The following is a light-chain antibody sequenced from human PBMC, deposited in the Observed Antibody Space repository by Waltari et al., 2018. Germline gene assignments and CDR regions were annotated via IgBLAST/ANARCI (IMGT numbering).Light chain of an antibody. V-gene: IGKV3-15*01. CDR3: QQYNEWPPLT. CDR2: GAS. J-gene: IGKJ4*01. Sequence: EIVMTQSPASLSVSPGERATLSCRASQSISRHFAWYQQKPDQAPRLLIYGASTRATDVPARFSGSGSGTEFTLTISSLQSEDFAVYYCQQYNEWPPLTFGGGT. CDR1: QSISRH.